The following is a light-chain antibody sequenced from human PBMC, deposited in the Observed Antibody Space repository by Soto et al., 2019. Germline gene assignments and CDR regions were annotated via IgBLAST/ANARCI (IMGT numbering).Light chain of an antibody. CDR3: QHYNSLPPFT. J-gene: IGKJ3*01. Sequence: DIQMTQSPSSLSASVGARVSITCQASQDIRTSLSWFQHKPRRAPKLLIYGASYLETGVPSRFRGSASGTDFTFTITSLQPEDIATYYCQHYNSLPPFTFGPGTIVDIK. CDR2: GAS. V-gene: IGKV1-33*01. CDR1: QDIRTS.